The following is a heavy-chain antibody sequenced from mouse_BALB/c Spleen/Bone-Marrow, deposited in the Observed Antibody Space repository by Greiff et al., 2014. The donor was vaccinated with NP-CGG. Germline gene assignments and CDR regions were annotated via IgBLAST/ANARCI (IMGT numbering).Heavy chain of an antibody. J-gene: IGHJ3*01. CDR1: GFNIKDTY. CDR3: APYYYGSSQFAY. V-gene: IGHV14-3*02. D-gene: IGHD1-1*01. Sequence: VQLQQSGAELVKPGASVKLSCTASGFNIKDTYMHWVKQRPEQGLEWIGRIDPANGNTKYDPKFQGKATITADTSPNTAYLQLSSLTSEDTAVYYCAPYYYGSSQFAYWGQGTLVTVSA. CDR2: IDPANGNT.